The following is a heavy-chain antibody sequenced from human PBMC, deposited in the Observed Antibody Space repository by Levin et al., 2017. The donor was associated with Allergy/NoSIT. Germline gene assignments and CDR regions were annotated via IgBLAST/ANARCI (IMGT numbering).Heavy chain of an antibody. CDR1: GGSFSSYY. J-gene: IGHJ6*03. V-gene: IGHV4-34*01. Sequence: PSETLSLTCAVDGGSFSSYYWSWIRQSPGKGLEWIGEINHSGSTNYNPSLKSRVTISVDVSKNQFSLKLNSMTAADTAVYYCARGLAYCSSATYSVYEGGYYYMDVWGKGSTVAVSS. CDR3: ARGLAYCSSATYSVYEGGYYYMDV. D-gene: IGHD2-2*01. CDR2: INHSGST.